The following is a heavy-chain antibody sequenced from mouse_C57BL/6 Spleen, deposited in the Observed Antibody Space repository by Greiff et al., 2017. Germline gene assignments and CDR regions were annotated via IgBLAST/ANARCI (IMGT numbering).Heavy chain of an antibody. J-gene: IGHJ3*01. CDR1: GYTFTSYW. CDR2: IDPSDSYT. D-gene: IGHD3-2*02. Sequence: QVQLQQPGAELVMPGASVKLSCKASGYTFTSYWMHWVKQRPGQGLEWIGEIDPSDSYTNYNQKFKGKSTLTVDKSSSTAYMQLSSLTSEDSAVYYCARRPIDSSGYSAWFAYWGQGTLVTVSA. CDR3: ARRPIDSSGYSAWFAY. V-gene: IGHV1-69*01.